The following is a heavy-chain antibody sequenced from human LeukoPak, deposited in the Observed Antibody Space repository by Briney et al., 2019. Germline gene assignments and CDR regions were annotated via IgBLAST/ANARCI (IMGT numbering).Heavy chain of an antibody. CDR3: ARDYGPGSPFDY. D-gene: IGHD3-10*01. Sequence: GGSLRLSCAASGFTFSGYSMNWVRQAPGKGLEWVSYISSSGSTIYYADSVKGRFTISRDNAKNSLYLQMNSLRAEDTAVYYCARDYGPGSPFDYWGQGTLVTVSS. V-gene: IGHV3-48*04. CDR1: GFTFSGYS. J-gene: IGHJ4*02. CDR2: ISSSGSTI.